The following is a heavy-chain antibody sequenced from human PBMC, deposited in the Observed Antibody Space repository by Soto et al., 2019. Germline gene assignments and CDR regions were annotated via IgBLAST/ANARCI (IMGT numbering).Heavy chain of an antibody. CDR2: ISGSGGST. J-gene: IGHJ6*02. V-gene: IGHV3-23*01. D-gene: IGHD3-10*01. Sequence: GGSLRLSCAASGFTFSSYAMSWVRQAPGKGLEWVSAISGSGGSTYYADSVKGRFTISRDNSKNTLYLQMNSLRAEDTAVYYCATYGSGSYPYYYYGMDVWGQGTTVTVSS. CDR3: ATYGSGSYPYYYYGMDV. CDR1: GFTFSSYA.